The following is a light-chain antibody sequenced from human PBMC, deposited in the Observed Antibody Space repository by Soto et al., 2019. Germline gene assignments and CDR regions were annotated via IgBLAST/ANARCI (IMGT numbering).Light chain of an antibody. V-gene: IGKV1-5*03. CDR3: HQYNNYHT. CDR1: QSIGNW. Sequence: DIPMTQSPSTLSASIGDRVTITCRASQSIGNWLAWYQQKPGKAPNLLIYKASTLETGVPSRFSGSGSGTEFTLTISSLQPDDYATYYCHQYNNYHTFGQGTKVEIK. J-gene: IGKJ2*01. CDR2: KAS.